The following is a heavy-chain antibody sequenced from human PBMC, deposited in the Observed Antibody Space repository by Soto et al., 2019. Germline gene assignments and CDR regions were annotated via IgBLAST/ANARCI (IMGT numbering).Heavy chain of an antibody. CDR2: IYYSGST. Sequence: SETLSLTCTVSGGSISSYYWSWIRQPPGKGLEWIGYIYYSGSTNYNPSLKSRVTISVETSKNQFSLKLSSVTAADTAVYYCARDRAYDILTGYYNWWFDPWGQGTLVTVSS. CDR1: GGSISSYY. J-gene: IGHJ5*02. CDR3: ARDRAYDILTGYYNWWFDP. V-gene: IGHV4-59*01. D-gene: IGHD3-9*01.